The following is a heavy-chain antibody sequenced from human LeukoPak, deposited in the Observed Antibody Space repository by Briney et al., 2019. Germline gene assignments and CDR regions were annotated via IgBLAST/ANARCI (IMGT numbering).Heavy chain of an antibody. CDR3: AKSRSVTSANWFDP. V-gene: IGHV3-23*01. CDR2: ISGSGGST. J-gene: IGHJ5*02. D-gene: IGHD3-10*01. Sequence: GGSLRLSCAASGFTFSSYGMSWVRQAPGKGLEWVSAISGSGGSTYYADSVKGRLTISRDNSKNTLYLQMNSLRAEDTAVYYCAKSRSVTSANWFDPWGQGTLVTVSS. CDR1: GFTFSSYG.